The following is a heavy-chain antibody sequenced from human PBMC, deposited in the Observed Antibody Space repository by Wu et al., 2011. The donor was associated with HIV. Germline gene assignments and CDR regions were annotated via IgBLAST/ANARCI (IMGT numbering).Heavy chain of an antibody. CDR3: ARRNPYGSGRDFDY. V-gene: IGHV5-51*03. J-gene: IGHJ4*02. D-gene: IGHD3-10*01. CDR1: DTALPATG. Sequence: VQLVQSGTEVKKPGESLKISCKGLDTALPATGSGWVCQMPGQGLEWMGIIYPGDSETRYSPSFQGQVTISADKSISTAYLQWSSLKASDTAMYYCARRNPYGSGRDFDYWGQGTLVTVSS. CDR2: IYPGDSET.